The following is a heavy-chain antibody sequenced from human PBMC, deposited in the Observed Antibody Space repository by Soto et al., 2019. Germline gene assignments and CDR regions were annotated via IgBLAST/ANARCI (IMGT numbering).Heavy chain of an antibody. D-gene: IGHD6-19*01. V-gene: IGHV1-18*01. CDR2: IGVYNGNT. Sequence: QVQLVQSGAEVKSPGASVKVSCKATGSTFSTYGISWVRLAPGQGLEWMGWIGVYNGNTNYGQKFQGRVSMTTDTSTSTAYMELRSLRSDDTAVYYCARDIGLTAVYCFDPWGQGTLVTVSS. J-gene: IGHJ5*02. CDR1: GSTFSTYG. CDR3: ARDIGLTAVYCFDP.